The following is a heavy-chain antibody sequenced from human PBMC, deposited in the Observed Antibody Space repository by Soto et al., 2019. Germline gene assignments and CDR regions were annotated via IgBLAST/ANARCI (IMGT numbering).Heavy chain of an antibody. Sequence: GGSLRLSCVASGFTLSSFSMSWVRQTPGKGLEWVSSITTGNDYISYADSVKGRFTISRDNAKNSLFLQMNSLRAEDTALYFCARDSYSSLFDSWGQGTLVTVSS. J-gene: IGHJ5*01. CDR1: GFTLSSFS. CDR3: ARDSYSSLFDS. V-gene: IGHV3-21*01. CDR2: ITTGNDYI. D-gene: IGHD6-19*01.